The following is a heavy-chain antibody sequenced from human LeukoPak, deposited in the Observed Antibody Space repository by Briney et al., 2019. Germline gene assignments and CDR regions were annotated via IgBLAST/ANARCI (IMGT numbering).Heavy chain of an antibody. V-gene: IGHV4-4*07. Sequence: SETLSLTCTVSGGSISSYYWSWIRQPAGKGLEWIGRIYTSGSTNYNPSLKSRVTMSVDTSKNQFSLKLSSVTAADTAAYYCARGGDVLRFLEWLLPPSDAFDIWGQGTMVTVSS. CDR3: ARGGDVLRFLEWLLPPSDAFDI. CDR1: GGSISSYY. CDR2: IYTSGST. D-gene: IGHD3-3*01. J-gene: IGHJ3*02.